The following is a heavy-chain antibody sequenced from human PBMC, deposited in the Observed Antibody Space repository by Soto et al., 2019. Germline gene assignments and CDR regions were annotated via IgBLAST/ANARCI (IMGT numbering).Heavy chain of an antibody. D-gene: IGHD6-6*01. CDR1: GYTFTSYA. Sequence: ASVKVSCKASGYTFTSYAMHWVRQAPGQRLEWMGWINAGNGNTKYSQKFQGRVTITRDTSASTAYMELSSLRSEDTAVYYCASGPSPIAARPYYWGQGTLVPGS. J-gene: IGHJ4*02. CDR2: INAGNGNT. CDR3: ASGPSPIAARPYY. V-gene: IGHV1-3*01.